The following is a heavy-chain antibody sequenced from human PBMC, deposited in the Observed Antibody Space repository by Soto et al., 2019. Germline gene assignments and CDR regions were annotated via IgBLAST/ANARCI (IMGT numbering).Heavy chain of an antibody. J-gene: IGHJ4*02. Sequence: GGSLRLSCEASGFTFSGFDMHWVRQPTGKGLEWVSTIGTAGDTYYAVSLKGRFTISRDNAKSSLSLQMNSLRAGDTAVYFCARGQEVGAHFFDSWGQGTQVTVSS. CDR1: GFTFSGFD. CDR2: IGTAGDT. D-gene: IGHD2-15*01. V-gene: IGHV3-13*01. CDR3: ARGQEVGAHFFDS.